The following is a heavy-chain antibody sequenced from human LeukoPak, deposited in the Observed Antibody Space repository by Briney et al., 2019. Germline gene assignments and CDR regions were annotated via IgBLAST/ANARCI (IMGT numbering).Heavy chain of an antibody. D-gene: IGHD2/OR15-2a*01. V-gene: IGHV4-30-4*01. CDR3: ARVASLTLYFFDY. CDR1: GGSMNSGDHF. J-gene: IGHJ4*02. Sequence: SETLSLTCTVSGGSMNSGDHFWSWIRQPPGKGLEWIGYIHDSESAYYKPSLKSRVTISVDTSKNQFSLKLTSVTAADTAVYFCARVASLTLYFFDYWGQGALVTVSS. CDR2: IHDSESA.